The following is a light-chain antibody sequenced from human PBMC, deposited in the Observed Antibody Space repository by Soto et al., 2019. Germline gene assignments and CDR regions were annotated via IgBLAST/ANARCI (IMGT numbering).Light chain of an antibody. CDR2: HAS. J-gene: IGKJ1*01. V-gene: IGKV1-5*01. Sequence: IQLTQSPTTLPASVGDRVTLTCRASESISNWLAWYQQRPGTAPKLLIYHASILETAVPSRFSGNGSGTEFTLTISSLQPGAFAAYYCQQYRTYSFGQGSRVEIK. CDR3: QQYRTYS. CDR1: ESISNW.